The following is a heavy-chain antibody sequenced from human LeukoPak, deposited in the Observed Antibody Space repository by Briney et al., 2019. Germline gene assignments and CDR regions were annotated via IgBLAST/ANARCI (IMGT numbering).Heavy chain of an antibody. CDR1: GFTFSSYG. D-gene: IGHD6-19*01. Sequence: TGGSLRLSCAASGFTFSSYGMHWVRQAPGKGLEWVAVIWYDGSNKYYADSVKGRFTISRDNSKNTLYLQMNSLRAEDTAVYYCAKDSVRYSSGWPGMGDYWGQGTLVTVSS. CDR2: IWYDGSNK. CDR3: AKDSVRYSSGWPGMGDY. V-gene: IGHV3-33*06. J-gene: IGHJ4*02.